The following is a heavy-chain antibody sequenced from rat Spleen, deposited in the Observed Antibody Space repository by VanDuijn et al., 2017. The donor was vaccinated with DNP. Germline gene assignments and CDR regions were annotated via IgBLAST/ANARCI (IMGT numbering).Heavy chain of an antibody. CDR3: TRMTPFDY. CDR1: GFDLNTYA. CDR2: ITIKTHNYVA. J-gene: IGHJ2*01. Sequence: EVKVVESGGGLVQPKGSLKLSCAASGFDLNTYAMSWIRQAPGKGLDWVASITIKTHNYVALYADSVKERFTISRDDLQSMVYLQMNKLKTEDTALYSCTRMTPFDYWGQGVMVTVSS. D-gene: IGHD1-6*01. V-gene: IGHV10-4*01.